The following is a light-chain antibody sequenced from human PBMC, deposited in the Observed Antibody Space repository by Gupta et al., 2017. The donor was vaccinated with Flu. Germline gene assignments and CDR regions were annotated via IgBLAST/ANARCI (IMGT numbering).Light chain of an antibody. CDR2: GAS. V-gene: IGKV3-15*01. CDR3: QQYNNWPPWT. CDR1: QSVSSN. Sequence: PTLSWSPGERATLSCRASQSVSSNLAWYPQKPGQAPRLLIYGASTRATGIPARFSGSGSGTEFTLTISSLQSEDFAVYYCQQYNNWPPWTFGQGTKVEIK. J-gene: IGKJ1*01.